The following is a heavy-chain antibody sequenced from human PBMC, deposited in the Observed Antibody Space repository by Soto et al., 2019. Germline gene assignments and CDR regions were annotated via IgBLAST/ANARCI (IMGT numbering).Heavy chain of an antibody. V-gene: IGHV3-9*01. CDR1: GFTFDDYA. CDR2: ISWNSGSI. Sequence: EVQLVESGGGLVQPGRSLRLSCAASGFTFDDYAMHWVRQAPGKGLEWVSGISWNSGSIGYADSVKGRFTISRDNAKNSLYLQMTSLRAEDTALYYCANSNPRGSYRPRAFDIWGQGTMVTVSS. CDR3: ANSNPRGSYRPRAFDI. J-gene: IGHJ3*02. D-gene: IGHD3-16*01.